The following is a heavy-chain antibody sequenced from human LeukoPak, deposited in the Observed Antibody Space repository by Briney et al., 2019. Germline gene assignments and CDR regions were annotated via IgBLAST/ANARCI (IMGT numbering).Heavy chain of an antibody. CDR3: ARAGYYDSSGYYSDYYYYGMDV. V-gene: IGHV1-18*01. J-gene: IGHJ6*02. CDR2: ISAYNGNT. D-gene: IGHD3-22*01. CDR1: GYTFTSYG. Sequence: ASVKVSCKASGYTFTSYGISWVRQAPGQGLEWMGWISAYNGNTSYAQKLQGRVTMTTDTSTSTAYMELRSLRSDDTAVYYCARAGYYDSSGYYSDYYYYGMDVWGQGTTVTVSS.